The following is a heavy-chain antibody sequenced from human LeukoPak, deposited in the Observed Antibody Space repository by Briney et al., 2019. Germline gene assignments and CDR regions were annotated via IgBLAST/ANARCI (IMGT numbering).Heavy chain of an antibody. Sequence: GGSLRLSCAASGFTFSSYSMNWVRQAPGKGLEWVSYISSSSSTIYYADSVKGRFTISRDNAKNSLYLQMNSLRAEDTAVYYCARDGYCSSTSCYQDAFDIWGQGTMVTVSS. V-gene: IGHV3-48*01. CDR1: GFTFSSYS. J-gene: IGHJ3*02. CDR2: ISSSSSTI. D-gene: IGHD2-2*01. CDR3: ARDGYCSSTSCYQDAFDI.